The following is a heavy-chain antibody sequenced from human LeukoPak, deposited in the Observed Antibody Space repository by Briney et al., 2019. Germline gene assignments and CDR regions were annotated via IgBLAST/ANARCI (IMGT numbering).Heavy chain of an antibody. CDR1: GYTFTSYG. V-gene: IGHV1-69*04. D-gene: IGHD3-10*01. J-gene: IGHJ6*02. CDR2: IIPILGIA. CDR3: ARDTSPREDNYYGSGSFHGYGMDV. Sequence: GASVKVSCKASGYTFTSYGISWVRQAPGQGLEWMGRIIPILGIANYAQKFQGRVTITADKSTSTAYMELSSLRSEDTAVYYCARDTSPREDNYYGSGSFHGYGMDVWGQGTTVTVSS.